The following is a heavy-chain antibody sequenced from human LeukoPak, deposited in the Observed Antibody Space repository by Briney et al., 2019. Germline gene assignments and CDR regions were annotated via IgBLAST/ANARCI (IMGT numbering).Heavy chain of an antibody. J-gene: IGHJ6*02. CDR2: IWFDGSNK. D-gene: IGHD3-3*01. Sequence: GGSLRLSCAASGFTFSSYGMHWVRQAPGKGLEWVAVIWFDGSNKYYADSVKGRFTISRDNAKNSLYLQMNSLRAEDTAVYYCARDLRLTYYDFFNGMDVWGQGTTVTVPS. V-gene: IGHV3-33*01. CDR1: GFTFSSYG. CDR3: ARDLRLTYYDFFNGMDV.